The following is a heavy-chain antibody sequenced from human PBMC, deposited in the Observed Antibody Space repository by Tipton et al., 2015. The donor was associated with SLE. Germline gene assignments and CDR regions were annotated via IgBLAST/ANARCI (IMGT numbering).Heavy chain of an antibody. Sequence: TLSLTCTVSGGSISSYYWSWIRQPAGKGLEWIGRIYSSGSTNYNPSLKSRVTMSVDTSKNQFSLKLSSVTAADTAVYYCARDIGIAAQRGSFDPWGQGALVTVSS. CDR1: GGSISSYY. J-gene: IGHJ5*02. V-gene: IGHV4-4*07. CDR3: ARDIGIAAQRGSFDP. CDR2: IYSSGST. D-gene: IGHD6-13*01.